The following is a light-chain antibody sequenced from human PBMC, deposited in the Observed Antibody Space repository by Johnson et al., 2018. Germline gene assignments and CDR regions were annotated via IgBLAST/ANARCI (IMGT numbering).Light chain of an antibody. CDR2: ENN. V-gene: IGLV1-51*02. J-gene: IGLJ1*01. Sequence: QSVLTQPPSVSAAPGQKVTISCSGSSSNIGNNYVSWYQQLPGTAPKLLIYENNKRPSGIPDRFSGSKSGTSATLGITGLQTGDEADYYCGTWDSGPSAGNVSGTGTKVTVL. CDR1: SSNIGNNY. CDR3: GTWDSGPSAGNV.